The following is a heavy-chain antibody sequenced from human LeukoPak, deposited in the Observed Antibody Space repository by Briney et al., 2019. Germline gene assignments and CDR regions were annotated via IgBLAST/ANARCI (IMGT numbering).Heavy chain of an antibody. V-gene: IGHV4-31*03. CDR3: ARDQEDSGTDY. CDR2: IYYSGTT. CDR1: GGSISSGDYY. D-gene: IGHD3-10*01. Sequence: SQTLSLTCTVSGGSISSGDYYWSWIRQHPGRGLEWIGYIYYSGTTYYNPSLKSRVTISLDTSKNQFSLKLSSVTAADTAVYYCARDQEDSGTDYWGQGTLVTVSS. J-gene: IGHJ4*02.